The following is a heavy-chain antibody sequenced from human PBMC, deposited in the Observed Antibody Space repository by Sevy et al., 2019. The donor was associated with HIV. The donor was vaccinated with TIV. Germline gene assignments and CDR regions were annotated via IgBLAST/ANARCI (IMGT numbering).Heavy chain of an antibody. CDR1: VFTFSDYY. CDR2: ISSSGSTI. CDR3: ASPYYYDSSGYYEIDY. Sequence: GGSLRLSCAASVFTFSDYYMSWIRQAPGKGLEWVSYISSSGSTIYYADSVKGRFTISRDNAKNSLYLQMNSLRAEDTAVYYCASPYYYDSSGYYEIDYWGQGTLVTVSS. D-gene: IGHD3-22*01. J-gene: IGHJ4*02. V-gene: IGHV3-11*01.